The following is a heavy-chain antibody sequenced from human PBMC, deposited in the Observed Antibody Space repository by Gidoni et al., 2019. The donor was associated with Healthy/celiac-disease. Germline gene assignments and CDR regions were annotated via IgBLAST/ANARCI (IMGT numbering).Heavy chain of an antibody. D-gene: IGHD6-13*01. CDR3: ARSPDSSSLGY. Sequence: QVQLQESGPGLVKPSETLSLTCTVSGGSISSYYWSWIRQPPGKGLEWIGYIYYSGSTNYNPSLKSRVTISVDTSKNQFSLKLSSVTAADTAVYYCARSPDSSSLGYWGQGTLVTVSS. J-gene: IGHJ4*02. CDR2: IYYSGST. V-gene: IGHV4-59*01. CDR1: GGSISSYY.